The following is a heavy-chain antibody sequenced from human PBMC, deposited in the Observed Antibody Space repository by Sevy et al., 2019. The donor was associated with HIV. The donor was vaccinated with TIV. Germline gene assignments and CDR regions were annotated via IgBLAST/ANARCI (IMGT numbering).Heavy chain of an antibody. J-gene: IGHJ5*02. Sequence: ASVKVSCKASGGTLTNYAISWVRQAPGQGPEWMGEIVPVFGTSHHARSFQGRVTITADESTSTAYMELRSLRSEDTAVYYCTSGADCSNGVCYPRGFDPWGQGTLVTVSS. D-gene: IGHD2-8*01. CDR2: IVPVFGTS. V-gene: IGHV1-69*13. CDR3: TSGADCSNGVCYPRGFDP. CDR1: GGTLTNYA.